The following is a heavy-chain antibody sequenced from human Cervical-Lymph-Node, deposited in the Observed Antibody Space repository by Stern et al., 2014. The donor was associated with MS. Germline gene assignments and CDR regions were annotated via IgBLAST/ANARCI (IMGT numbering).Heavy chain of an antibody. Sequence: QLQLQESGPGLVKPSETLSLTCTVSGGSISSYYWSWIRQPPGKGLEWIGYIYYSGSTNYNPSLKSRVTISVDTSKNQFSLKLSSVTAADTAVYYCARVGYTAMAHFDYWGQGTLVTVSS. V-gene: IGHV4-59*01. CDR2: IYYSGST. D-gene: IGHD5-18*01. J-gene: IGHJ4*02. CDR3: ARVGYTAMAHFDY. CDR1: GGSISSYY.